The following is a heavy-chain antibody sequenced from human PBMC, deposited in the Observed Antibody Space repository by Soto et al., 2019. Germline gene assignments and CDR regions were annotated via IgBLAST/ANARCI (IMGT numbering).Heavy chain of an antibody. V-gene: IGHV3-30-3*01. Sequence: QVQLVESGGGVVQPGRSLRLSCAASGFTFSNYIMHGVRQAPGKGLEWVAIILHDGNNKYYADSVKGRFTISRDNSKNTLYLQMNSLRTEDTATYYCARDDEGGSYCDLGYWGQGTLVTVSS. CDR2: ILHDGNNK. CDR3: ARDDEGGSYCDLGY. CDR1: GFTFSNYI. J-gene: IGHJ4*02. D-gene: IGHD2-21*01.